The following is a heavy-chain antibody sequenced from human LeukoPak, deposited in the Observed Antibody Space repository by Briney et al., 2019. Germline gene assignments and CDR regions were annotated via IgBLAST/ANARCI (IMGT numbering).Heavy chain of an antibody. Sequence: PGGSLRLSCVASGLRVSANYMYWVRQGPGKGLEWVSVIYTSGSAYYADSVKGRFTISRDNSKNTLYLQMNSLRAEDTAVYYCARVPPVAGLYYFDYWGQGTLVTVSS. CDR2: IYTSGSA. V-gene: IGHV3-53*01. CDR1: GLRVSANY. J-gene: IGHJ4*02. D-gene: IGHD6-19*01. CDR3: ARVPPVAGLYYFDY.